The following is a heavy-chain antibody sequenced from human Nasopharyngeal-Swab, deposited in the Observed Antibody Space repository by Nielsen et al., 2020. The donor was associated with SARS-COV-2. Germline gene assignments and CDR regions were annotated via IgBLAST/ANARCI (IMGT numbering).Heavy chain of an antibody. D-gene: IGHD4-11*01. J-gene: IGHJ4*02. Sequence: WGSLRLSCAASGFTVSSYYMSWVRQAPGKGLEWVSVIYSGGSTYYADSVKGRFTISRDNSKNTLYLQMNSLRAEDTAVYYCARDLSKLRFDYWGQGTLVTVSS. CDR1: GFTVSSYY. CDR3: ARDLSKLRFDY. V-gene: IGHV3-66*01. CDR2: IYSGGST.